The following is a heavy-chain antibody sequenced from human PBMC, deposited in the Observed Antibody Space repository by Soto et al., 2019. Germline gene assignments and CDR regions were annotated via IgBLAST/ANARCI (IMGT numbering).Heavy chain of an antibody. CDR1: GFTFRSYA. CDR2: ISVSGGHT. CDR3: AKEEQSSGFDGLDY. V-gene: IGHV3-23*01. D-gene: IGHD5-12*01. J-gene: IGHJ4*02. Sequence: EVQLLESGGGLVQPGGSLRLSCTASGFTFRSYAMNWVRQAPGKGLEWVSSISVSGGHTFYVDAVKGRFTISRDNSKNTLFLQMSSLSDEDTALYYCAKEEQSSGFDGLDYWGQGTLVTVSS.